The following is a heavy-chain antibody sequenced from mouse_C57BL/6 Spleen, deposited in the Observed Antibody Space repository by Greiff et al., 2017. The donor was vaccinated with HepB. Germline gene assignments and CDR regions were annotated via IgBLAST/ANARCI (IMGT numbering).Heavy chain of an antibody. CDR1: GYNFTSYG. D-gene: IGHD2-4*01. V-gene: IGHV1-81*01. CDR3: ARDGDDYDGY. J-gene: IGHJ2*01. CDR2: IYPRSGNT. Sequence: VQLQQSGAELARPGASVKLSCKASGYNFTSYGISWVKQRTGQGLEWIGKIYPRSGNTYYNEKFKGKATLTADKSSSTAYMELRSLTSEDSAVYFCARDGDDYDGYWGQGTTLTVSS.